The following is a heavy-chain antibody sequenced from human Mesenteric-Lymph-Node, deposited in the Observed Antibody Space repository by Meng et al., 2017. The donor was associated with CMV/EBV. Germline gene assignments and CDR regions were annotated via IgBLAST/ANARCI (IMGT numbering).Heavy chain of an antibody. D-gene: IGHD1-1*01. CDR2: ISTSGSDA. CDR3: ARVTNPGFYYAMDV. J-gene: IGHJ6*02. V-gene: IGHV3-21*01. CDR1: GFTFSSYA. Sequence: GESLKISCAASGFTFSSYAMHWVRQVPGKGLEWVSSISTSGSDAYYADSLKGRFTIFRDNAKNSLYLQMNSLSAEDTAVYYCARVTNPGFYYAMDVWGQGTTVTVSS.